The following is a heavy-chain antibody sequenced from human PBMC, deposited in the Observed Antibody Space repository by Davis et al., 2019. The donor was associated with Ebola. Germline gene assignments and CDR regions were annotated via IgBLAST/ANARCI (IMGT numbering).Heavy chain of an antibody. J-gene: IGHJ1*01. CDR1: GFTFDDYA. V-gene: IGHV3-9*01. CDR3: ARELVVGPAEYFQH. D-gene: IGHD1-26*01. CDR2: ISWNSGTI. Sequence: PGGSLRLSCAASGFTFDDYAIHWVRQAPGKGLEWVSGISWNSGTIGYVDSVKVRFTISRDNAKNSLYLQMNSLRAEDTAVYYCARELVVGPAEYFQHWGQGTLVTVSS.